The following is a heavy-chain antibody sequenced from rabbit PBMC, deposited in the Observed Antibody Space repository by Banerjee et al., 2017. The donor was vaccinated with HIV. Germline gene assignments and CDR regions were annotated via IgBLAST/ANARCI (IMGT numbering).Heavy chain of an antibody. CDR1: GFSFSSNW. CDR2: IDTNDGDT. Sequence: LEESGGGLVKPGGTLTLTCTVSGFSFSSNWICWVRQAPGKGLEWIACIDTNDGDTDYASWPKGRFTISKTSSTTVTLQMTSLTAADTATYFCAREDVGGSVNLWGPGTLVTVS. J-gene: IGHJ4*01. D-gene: IGHD1-1*01. CDR3: AREDVGGSVNL. V-gene: IGHV1S45*01.